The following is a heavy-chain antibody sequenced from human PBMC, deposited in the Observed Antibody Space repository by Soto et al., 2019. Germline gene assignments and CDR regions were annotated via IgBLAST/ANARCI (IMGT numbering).Heavy chain of an antibody. CDR2: ISAYNGDR. D-gene: IGHD3-3*01. CDR1: GFTFRSYG. Sequence: ASVKVSCKTSGFTFRSYGINWVRQAPGQGLEWMGWISAYNGDRKYAQELLGRVTMTTDASTSTAYMELRSLRSEDTAVYYCALITIFGVVVPTRNWFDPWGQGTLVTVSS. CDR3: ALITIFGVVVPTRNWFDP. V-gene: IGHV1-18*01. J-gene: IGHJ5*02.